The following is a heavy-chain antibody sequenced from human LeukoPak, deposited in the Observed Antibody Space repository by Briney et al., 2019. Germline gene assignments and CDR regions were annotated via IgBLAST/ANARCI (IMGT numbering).Heavy chain of an antibody. CDR1: GGSFSVYY. D-gene: IGHD3-10*01. V-gene: IGHV4-34*01. Sequence: SETLSLTCAVYGGSFSVYYWSWIRQPPGKGLEWIGEINHSGSTNYNPSLKSRVTISVDTSKNQFSLKLTSVTAADTAVYYCARVFPRGYYYYYYMDVWGKGTTVTVSS. CDR3: ARVFPRGYYYYYYMDV. J-gene: IGHJ6*03. CDR2: INHSGST.